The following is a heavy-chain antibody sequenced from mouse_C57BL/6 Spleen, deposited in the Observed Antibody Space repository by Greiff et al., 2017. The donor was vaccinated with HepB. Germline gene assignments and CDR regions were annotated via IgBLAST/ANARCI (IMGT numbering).Heavy chain of an antibody. CDR3: ARSGSLYAMDY. CDR2: NNPSTGGT. CDR1: GYSFTGYY. Sequence: VQLQQSGPELVKPGASVKISCKASGYSFTGYYMNWVKQSPEKSLEWIGENNPSTGGTTYNQKFKAKATLTVDKSSSTAYMQLKSLTSEDSAVYYCARSGSLYAMDYWGQGTSVTVSS. V-gene: IGHV1-42*01. D-gene: IGHD3-1*01. J-gene: IGHJ4*01.